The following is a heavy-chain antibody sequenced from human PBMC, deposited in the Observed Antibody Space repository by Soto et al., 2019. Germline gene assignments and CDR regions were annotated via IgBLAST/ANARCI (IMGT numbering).Heavy chain of an antibody. J-gene: IGHJ1*01. CDR3: AREGNYDILTGPMGYFQH. D-gene: IGHD3-9*01. V-gene: IGHV1-18*01. CDR2: ISAYNGNT. CDR1: GYTFTSYG. Sequence: ASVKVSCKASGYTFTSYGISWVRQAPGQGLEWMGWISAYNGNTNYAQKLQGRVTMTTDTSTSTAYMELRSLRSDDTAVYYCAREGNYDILTGPMGYFQHWGQGTLVTVSS.